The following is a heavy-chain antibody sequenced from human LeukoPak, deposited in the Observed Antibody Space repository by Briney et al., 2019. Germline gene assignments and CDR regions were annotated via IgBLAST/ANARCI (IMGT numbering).Heavy chain of an antibody. Sequence: PGGSLRLSCAASGFTFSSYGMHWVRQAPGKGLEWVAFIRYDGSNKYYADSVKGRFTISRDNSKNTLYLQMNSLRAEDTAVYYCAKDPDLVGGLFYFDYWGQGTLVTVSS. J-gene: IGHJ4*02. CDR1: GFTFSSYG. CDR3: AKDPDLVGGLFYFDY. CDR2: IRYDGSNK. V-gene: IGHV3-30*02. D-gene: IGHD1-26*01.